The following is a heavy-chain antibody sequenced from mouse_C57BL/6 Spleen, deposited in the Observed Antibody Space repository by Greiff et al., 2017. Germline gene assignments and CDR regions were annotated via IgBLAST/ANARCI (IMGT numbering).Heavy chain of an antibody. CDR3: ARWRTGAAWFAY. V-gene: IGHV1-80*01. CDR2: IYPGDGDT. J-gene: IGHJ3*01. Sequence: VQLQQSGAELVKPGASVKISCKASGYAFSSYWMNWVKPRPGKGLEWIGQIYPGDGDTNYNGKFKGKATLTADKSSSTAYMQLSSLTSEDSAVYFCARWRTGAAWFAYWGQGTLVTVSA. D-gene: IGHD4-1*01. CDR1: GYAFSSYW.